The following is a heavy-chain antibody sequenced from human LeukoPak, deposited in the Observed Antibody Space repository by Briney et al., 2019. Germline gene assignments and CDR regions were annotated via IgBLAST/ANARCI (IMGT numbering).Heavy chain of an antibody. J-gene: IGHJ4*02. CDR3: ADYGDYVAIDY. V-gene: IGHV3-48*01. CDR2: ISSGSTTI. D-gene: IGHD4-17*01. Sequence: GGSLRLSCAVSGFTFSTYSMNWVRQAPGKGLEWVSYISSGSTTIHYADPVKGRFTISRDNAKNSLYLQMNSLRAEDTAVYYCADYGDYVAIDYWGQGTLVTVSS. CDR1: GFTFSTYS.